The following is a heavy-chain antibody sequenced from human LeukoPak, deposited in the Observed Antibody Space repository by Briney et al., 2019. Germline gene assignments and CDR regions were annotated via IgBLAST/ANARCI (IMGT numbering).Heavy chain of an antibody. Sequence: SQTLSLTCTVSGVSISSGSYYWSWIRQPAGKGLEWIGRIYTSGSTNYNPSLKSRVTISVDTSKNQFSLKLSSVTAADTAVYYCARTTRLQRDYYYYYMDVWGKGTTVTVSS. CDR3: ARTTRLQRDYYYYYMDV. V-gene: IGHV4-61*02. CDR2: IYTSGST. D-gene: IGHD5-24*01. J-gene: IGHJ6*03. CDR1: GVSISSGSYY.